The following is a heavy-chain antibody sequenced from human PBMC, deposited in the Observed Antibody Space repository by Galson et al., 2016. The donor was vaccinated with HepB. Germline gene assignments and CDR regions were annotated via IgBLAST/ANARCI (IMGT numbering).Heavy chain of an antibody. V-gene: IGHV3-23*01. CDR3: AKDLGAGWGYYSDY. J-gene: IGHJ4*02. CDR1: GFTFRSHA. CDR2: ISGSGVRT. D-gene: IGHD3-16*01. Sequence: SLRLSCAASGFTFRSHAMNWVRQAPGKGLEWVSAISGSGVRTYYADSVKGRFTISRDNSKKTLYLQMNSLRADDTAVYYCAKDLGAGWGYYSDYWGQGTLVTVSS.